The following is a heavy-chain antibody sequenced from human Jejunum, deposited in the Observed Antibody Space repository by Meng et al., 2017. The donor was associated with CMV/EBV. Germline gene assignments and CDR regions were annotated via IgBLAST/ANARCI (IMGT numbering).Heavy chain of an antibody. Sequence: EYTFTDDYLQWVRQAPGQGLEWMGWINPDTGDTNYAQKFQGRVTMTRDTSTNTAYMELTRLRSDDTALYYCAKDGGSFLDYYFDYWGQGTLVTVSS. V-gene: IGHV1-2*02. J-gene: IGHJ4*02. D-gene: IGHD1-26*01. CDR1: EYTFTDDY. CDR2: INPDTGDT. CDR3: AKDGGSFLDYYFDY.